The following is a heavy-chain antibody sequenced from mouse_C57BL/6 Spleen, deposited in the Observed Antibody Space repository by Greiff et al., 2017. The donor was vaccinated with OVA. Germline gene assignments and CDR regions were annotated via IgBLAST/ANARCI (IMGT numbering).Heavy chain of an antibody. D-gene: IGHD2-5*01. CDR3: ALYSNPPY. CDR2: IDPSDSYT. Sequence: VQLQQPGAELVKPGASVKLSCKASGYTFTSYWMQWVKQRPGQGLEWIGEIDPSDSYTNYNQQLKGKATLTVDTSYSTAYMQLSSLTSEDSAVYYCALYSNPPYWGQGTLVTVSA. J-gene: IGHJ3*01. CDR1: GYTFTSYW. V-gene: IGHV1-50*01.